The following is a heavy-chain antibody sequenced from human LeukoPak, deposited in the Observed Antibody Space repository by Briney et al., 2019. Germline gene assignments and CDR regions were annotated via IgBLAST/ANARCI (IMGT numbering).Heavy chain of an antibody. Sequence: ASVKVSCKASGYTFTSYGISWVRQAPGQGLEWMGWISAYNGNTNYAQKLQGRVTMTTDTSTITTYMELRSLRSDDTAVYYCARDQLITIFVVVIIGRNNWFDPWGQGTLVTVSS. CDR1: GYTFTSYG. D-gene: IGHD3-3*01. CDR2: ISAYNGNT. J-gene: IGHJ5*02. V-gene: IGHV1-18*01. CDR3: ARDQLITIFVVVIIGRNNWFDP.